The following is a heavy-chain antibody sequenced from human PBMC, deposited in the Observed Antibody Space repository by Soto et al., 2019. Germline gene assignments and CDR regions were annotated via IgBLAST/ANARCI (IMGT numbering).Heavy chain of an antibody. J-gene: IGHJ3*01. D-gene: IGHD1-7*01. CDR1: GYTFSTYW. Sequence: LGESLKISCEGSGYTFSTYWIGWVRQMPGKGLEWLGLIYPADSDVRYSPSFQGHVTMSADESISTAYLQWASLKASDAAIYYCARGRGTEHNWNCLDAFNVWGQGTMVSVSS. CDR3: ARGRGTEHNWNCLDAFNV. V-gene: IGHV5-51*01. CDR2: IYPADSDV.